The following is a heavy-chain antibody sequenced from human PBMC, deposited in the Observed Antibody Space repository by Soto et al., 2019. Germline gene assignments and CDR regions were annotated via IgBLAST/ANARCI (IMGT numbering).Heavy chain of an antibody. Sequence: GGSLRLSCAGSGFTVSNAWMSWVRQAPGEGLEWVGRIKSKTDGGTTDYAAPVKGRFTISSDDSKNTLYLQMNSLKTEDTAVYYCTTNKPSGDYIWGSYRPHDYWGQGTLVTVSS. CDR2: IKSKTDGGTT. V-gene: IGHV3-15*01. J-gene: IGHJ4*02. D-gene: IGHD3-16*01. CDR3: TTNKPSGDYIWGSYRPHDY. CDR1: GFTVSNAW.